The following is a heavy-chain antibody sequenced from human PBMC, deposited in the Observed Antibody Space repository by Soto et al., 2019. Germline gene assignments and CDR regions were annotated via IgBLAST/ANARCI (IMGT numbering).Heavy chain of an antibody. Sequence: ASVKVSCKASGYTFTSYGISWVRQAPGQGLEWMGWISAYNGNTNYAQKLQGRVTMTTDTSTSTAYMELRSLTSDDTAVYYCARAPPTYYYDSSGYFGAAFDIWGQGTMVTVSS. CDR2: ISAYNGNT. V-gene: IGHV1-18*01. J-gene: IGHJ3*02. D-gene: IGHD3-22*01. CDR1: GYTFTSYG. CDR3: ARAPPTYYYDSSGYFGAAFDI.